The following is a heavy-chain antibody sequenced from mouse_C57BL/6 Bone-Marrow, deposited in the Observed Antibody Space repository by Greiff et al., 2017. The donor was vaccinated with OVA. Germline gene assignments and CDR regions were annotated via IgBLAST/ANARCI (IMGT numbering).Heavy chain of an antibody. J-gene: IGHJ2*01. CDR3: ARRGYYGSFDYFDY. CDR1: GYTFTSYV. V-gene: IGHV1-81*01. CDR2: IYPRSGNT. D-gene: IGHD1-1*01. Sequence: QVQLKQSGAELARPGASVKLSCKASGYTFTSYVISWVKQRTGQGLEWIGEIYPRSGNTYYNEKFKGKATLTADKSSSTAYMELRSLTSEDSAVYFCARRGYYGSFDYFDYWGQGTTLTVSS.